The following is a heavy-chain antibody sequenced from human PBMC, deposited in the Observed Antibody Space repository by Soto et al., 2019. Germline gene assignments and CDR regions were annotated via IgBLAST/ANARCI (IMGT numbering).Heavy chain of an antibody. V-gene: IGHV3-23*01. CDR1: GFTFSSYV. Sequence: EVQLLESVGGLVQPGGSLRLSCEASGFTFSSYVMRWVRQAPGKVLECVSTISAGGDSIYAGDSVKGRFTISIDHSKNTLYLQMNSLRAEDTAIYFCAKACGSTMVALLIDAFDIWGQGTMVTVSP. J-gene: IGHJ3*02. D-gene: IGHD2-15*01. CDR2: ISAGGDSI. CDR3: AKACGSTMVALLIDAFDI.